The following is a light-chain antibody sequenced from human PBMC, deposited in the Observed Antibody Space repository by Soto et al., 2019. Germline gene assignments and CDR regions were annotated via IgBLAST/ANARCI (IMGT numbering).Light chain of an antibody. J-gene: IGKJ1*01. V-gene: IGKV1-5*03. Sequence: DIQMTQSPSTLSASVGDRVTITCRASQSISSWLAWYQQKPGKAPKLLIYKASSLESGVPSRFSGSGSGTEFTLTISSLQPDDLATYDCQQYNSYRWTFGQGTKVEIK. CDR3: QQYNSYRWT. CDR1: QSISSW. CDR2: KAS.